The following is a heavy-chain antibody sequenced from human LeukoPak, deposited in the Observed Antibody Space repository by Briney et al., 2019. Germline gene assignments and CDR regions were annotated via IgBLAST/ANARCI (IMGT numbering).Heavy chain of an antibody. D-gene: IGHD6-19*01. CDR2: ISGNGGST. CDR3: ARGRVSSGWYCDS. V-gene: IGHV3-64*02. CDR1: GFTFSSNI. Sequence: PGGSLTLPCPASGFTFSSNIMHWVRQAPGRGLEYVSAISGNGGSTYYAESVKGRFSISRDNSKNTLYLQMGSLTAEDMAVYYCARGRVSSGWYCDSWGQGTLVTVSS. J-gene: IGHJ4*02.